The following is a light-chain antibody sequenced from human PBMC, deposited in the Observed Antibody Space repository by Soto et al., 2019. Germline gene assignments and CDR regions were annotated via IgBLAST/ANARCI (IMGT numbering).Light chain of an antibody. CDR3: QQFNSYPLYT. Sequence: AIQLTQSPSSLSASVGDRITITCRASQGIISALAWYQQKPGKAPKLLIYDASSLESGVPSRFSGSGSGTDFTLTISSLQPEDFATYYCQQFNSYPLYTFGQGTKLEIK. CDR1: QGIISA. J-gene: IGKJ2*01. CDR2: DAS. V-gene: IGKV1-13*02.